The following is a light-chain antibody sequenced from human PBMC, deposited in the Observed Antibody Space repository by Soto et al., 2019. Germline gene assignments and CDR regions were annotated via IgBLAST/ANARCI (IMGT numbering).Light chain of an antibody. CDR2: GAS. Sequence: IVLTQSPGTLSLSPGGRATLSCRASQGVSSSYLAWYQKKPGQAPRLLIYGASSSATGTTSSFSGSRYGTDFTLTISIMDPQDLAVYYYPQYGSAYTFGPGSNVDIK. CDR1: QGVSSSY. CDR3: PQYGSAYT. V-gene: IGKV3-20*01. J-gene: IGKJ3*01.